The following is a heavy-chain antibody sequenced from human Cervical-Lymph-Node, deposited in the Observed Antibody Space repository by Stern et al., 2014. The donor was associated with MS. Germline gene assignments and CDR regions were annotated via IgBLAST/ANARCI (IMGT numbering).Heavy chain of an antibody. CDR1: GYTFTSYG. D-gene: IGHD1-26*01. Sequence: QVQLVESGAEVKKPWASVKVSCKASGYTFTSYGISWVRQAPGQGLEWMGWIVVCNGNINYAQKLQGRVTMTTDTTKSTAYMELRILRSADTAVYYCARGLLGSGNAFDIWGQGTMVTVSS. CDR2: IVVCNGNI. V-gene: IGHV1-18*01. J-gene: IGHJ3*02. CDR3: ARGLLGSGNAFDI.